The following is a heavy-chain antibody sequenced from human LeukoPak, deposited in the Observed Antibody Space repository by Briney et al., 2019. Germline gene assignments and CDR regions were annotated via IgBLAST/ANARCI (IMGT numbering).Heavy chain of an antibody. Sequence: RGSLRLSCAASGFTFSSYGMHWVRQAPGKGLEWVAVIWYDGSNKYYADSVKGRFTISRDNSKNTLYLQMNSLRAGDTAVYHCAKDRDYYDSSGYHTDAFDIWGQGTMVTVSS. V-gene: IGHV3-33*06. D-gene: IGHD3-22*01. J-gene: IGHJ3*02. CDR3: AKDRDYYDSSGYHTDAFDI. CDR2: IWYDGSNK. CDR1: GFTFSSYG.